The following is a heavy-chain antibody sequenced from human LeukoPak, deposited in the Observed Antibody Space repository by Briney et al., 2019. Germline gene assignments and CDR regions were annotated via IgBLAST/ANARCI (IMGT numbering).Heavy chain of an antibody. CDR1: GGSISSYY. J-gene: IGHJ4*02. CDR2: IYYTGNT. V-gene: IGHV4-59*01. Sequence: PSETLSLTCTLSGGSISSYYWSWIRQPPGKGLEWIGYIYYTGNTNYNPSLKSRVTISVDTFKNLFSPNVNSATAADTAVYYCARGTSGLPVDYSGQGTLVTVSS. CDR3: ARGTSGLPVDY. D-gene: IGHD2-21*01.